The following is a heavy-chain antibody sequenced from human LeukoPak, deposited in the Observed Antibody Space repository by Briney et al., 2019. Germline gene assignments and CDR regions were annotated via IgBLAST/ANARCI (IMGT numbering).Heavy chain of an antibody. CDR2: IKRDGSQK. Sequence: PGGSLRLSCAASGFTFSTYWMAWVRQAPGKGLEWVANIKRDGSQKNYVDSVKGRFTISRDNSKNTLYLQMNSLRAEDTAVYYCAKTGPLYYDILTGYQVFDYWGQGTLVTVSS. CDR3: AKTGPLYYDILTGYQVFDY. CDR1: GFTFSTYW. J-gene: IGHJ4*02. D-gene: IGHD3-9*01. V-gene: IGHV3-7*02.